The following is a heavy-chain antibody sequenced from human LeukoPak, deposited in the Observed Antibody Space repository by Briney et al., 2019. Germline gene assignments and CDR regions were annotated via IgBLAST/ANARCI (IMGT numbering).Heavy chain of an antibody. CDR3: ARVKPGCSGNDWASYYNYMDV. J-gene: IGHJ6*03. CDR2: INPNSGGT. Sequence: ASVKVSCKASGYTFTGYYMHWVRQAPGQGLEWMGWINPNSGGTNYAQKFQGRVTMTRDTSISTAYMELSRLRSDDTAVYYCARVKPGCSGNDWASYYNYMDVGGKGTTATVPS. V-gene: IGHV1-2*02. D-gene: IGHD5-12*01. CDR1: GYTFTGYY.